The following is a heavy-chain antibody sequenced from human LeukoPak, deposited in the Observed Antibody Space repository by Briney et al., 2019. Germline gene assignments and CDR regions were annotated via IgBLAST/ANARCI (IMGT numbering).Heavy chain of an antibody. V-gene: IGHV1-69*05. CDR2: IIPIFGTA. D-gene: IGHD6-13*01. J-gene: IGHJ5*02. CDR1: GGTFSSYA. Sequence: SVKVSCKASGGTFSSYAISWVRQAPGQGLEWMGGIIPIFGTANYAQKFQGRVTITTDESTSTAYMELSSLRSEDTAVYYCARDRHRGIAAAGTFWFDPWGQGTLVTVSS. CDR3: ARDRHRGIAAAGTFWFDP.